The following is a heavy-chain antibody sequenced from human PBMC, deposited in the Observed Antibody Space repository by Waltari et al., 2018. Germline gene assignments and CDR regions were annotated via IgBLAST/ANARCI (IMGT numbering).Heavy chain of an antibody. Sequence: ESGPGLVKPSETLSLTCTVSGGSISSYYWSWIRQPPGKGLEWIGYIYYSGSTNYNPSLKSRVTISVDTSKNQFSLKLSSVTAADTAVYYCARARNSGSSHYWFDPWGQGTLVTVSS. J-gene: IGHJ5*02. V-gene: IGHV4-59*01. CDR2: IYYSGST. D-gene: IGHD1-26*01. CDR1: GGSISSYY. CDR3: ARARNSGSSHYWFDP.